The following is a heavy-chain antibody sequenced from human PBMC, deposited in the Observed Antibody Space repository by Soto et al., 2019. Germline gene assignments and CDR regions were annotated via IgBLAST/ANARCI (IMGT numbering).Heavy chain of an antibody. CDR1: GYTFTGYY. J-gene: IGHJ6*01. V-gene: IGHV1-2*02. CDR2: INPNSGGR. Sequence: ASAKVSCKASGYTFTGYYMPWVRQPPAEGLEWMGWINPNSGGRNYAQKFQGRVTMTRGTSISRAYMELSRLRSDDPAVYYCARGRGTVVEYYYYNGMDVWGQGTKVTVSS. D-gene: IGHD2-15*01. CDR3: ARGRGTVVEYYYYNGMDV.